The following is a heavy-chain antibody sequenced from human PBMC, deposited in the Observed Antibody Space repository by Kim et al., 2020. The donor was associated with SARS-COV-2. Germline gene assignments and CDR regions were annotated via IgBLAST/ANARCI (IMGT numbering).Heavy chain of an antibody. V-gene: IGHV4-31*03. D-gene: IGHD4-4*01. J-gene: IGHJ4*02. CDR2: IYYSGST. CDR1: GGSISSGGYY. Sequence: SETLSLTCTVSGGSISSGGYYWSWIRQHPGKGLEWIGYIYYSGSTYYNPSLKSRVTISVDTSKNQFSLKLSSVTAADTAVYYCAREDTRLTTSHWGQGTLVTVSS. CDR3: AREDTRLTTSH.